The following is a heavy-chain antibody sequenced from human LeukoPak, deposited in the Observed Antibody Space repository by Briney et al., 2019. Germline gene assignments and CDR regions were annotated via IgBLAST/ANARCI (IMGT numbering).Heavy chain of an antibody. D-gene: IGHD1-26*01. CDR3: ARGQGSGSSWAFDY. CDR1: GDSISSYS. CDR2: IHYSEST. J-gene: IGHJ4*02. Sequence: SETLSLTCSVSGDSISSYSWSWIRQPPSKELEWIGYIHYSESTTYNPSLKSRVTISADPSKHQLSLSLSSVTAADTAVYYCARGQGSGSSWAFDYWGQGTLVTVSS. V-gene: IGHV4-59*01.